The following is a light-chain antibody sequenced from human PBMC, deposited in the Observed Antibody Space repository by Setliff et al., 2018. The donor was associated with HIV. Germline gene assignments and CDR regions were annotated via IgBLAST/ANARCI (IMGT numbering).Light chain of an antibody. Sequence: QSVLTQPPPASGTPGQRVTISCSGSSSNVGSNTVNWYQQFPGTAPKLLIYSNNQRPSGVPDRFSGSKSGTSASLAVSGLQSEDEADYNCAAWDDSLNAYVFGSGTKVHRP. V-gene: IGLV1-44*01. CDR2: SNN. CDR3: AAWDDSLNAYV. CDR1: SSNVGSNT. J-gene: IGLJ1*01.